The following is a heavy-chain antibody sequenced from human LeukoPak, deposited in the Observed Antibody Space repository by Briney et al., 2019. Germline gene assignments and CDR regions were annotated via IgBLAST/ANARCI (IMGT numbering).Heavy chain of an antibody. V-gene: IGHV3-23*01. J-gene: IGHJ4*02. D-gene: IGHD6-6*01. CDR3: TKWKYSNSGIDDY. CDR2: ISGSGDNT. Sequence: GGSLRLSCAASGFTFSSYAMSWVRQVPGKGLEWVSVISGSGDNTYYADSVKGRFTISRDNSKNMLYLQMNSLRAEDTAVYYCTKWKYSNSGIDDYWGQGTLVTVSS. CDR1: GFTFSSYA.